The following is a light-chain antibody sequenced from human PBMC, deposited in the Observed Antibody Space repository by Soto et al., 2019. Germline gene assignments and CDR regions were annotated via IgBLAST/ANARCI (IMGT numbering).Light chain of an antibody. J-gene: IGLJ3*02. Sequence: QLVLTQPPSVSGAPGQRVTISCTGSSSNIGAGYDVHWYQQLPGTAPKLLIYSTNQRPSGVPDRFSGSKSGTSASLAISGLQSEDEADYYCAAWDDSLNGWVFGGGTKLTVL. V-gene: IGLV1-40*01. CDR3: AAWDDSLNGWV. CDR1: SSNIGAGYD. CDR2: STN.